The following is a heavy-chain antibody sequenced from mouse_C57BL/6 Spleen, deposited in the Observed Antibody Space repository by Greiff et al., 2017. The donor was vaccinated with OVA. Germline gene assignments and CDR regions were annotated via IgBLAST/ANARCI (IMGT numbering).Heavy chain of an antibody. V-gene: IGHV1-80*01. CDR3: ARSLITTVVATKGHYYAMDY. CDR1: GYAFSSYW. J-gene: IGHJ4*01. D-gene: IGHD1-1*01. CDR2: IYPGDGDT. Sequence: QVQLQQSGAELVKPGASVKISCKASGYAFSSYWMNWVKQRPGKGLEWIGQIYPGDGDTNYNGKFKGKATLTADKSSSTAYMQLSSLTSEDSAVYFCARSLITTVVATKGHYYAMDYWGQGTSVTVSS.